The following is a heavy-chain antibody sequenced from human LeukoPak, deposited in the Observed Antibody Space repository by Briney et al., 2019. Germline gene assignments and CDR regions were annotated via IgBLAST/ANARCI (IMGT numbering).Heavy chain of an antibody. CDR2: IYYSGST. V-gene: IGHV4-39*01. Sequence: SETLSLTCTVSGGSISSSSYYWGWIRQPPGKGLEWIGSIYYSGSTYYNPSLKSRVTISVDTSKNQFSLKLSSVTAADTAVYYCAGHFTRRIVGATTSFDYWGQGTLVTVSS. D-gene: IGHD1-26*01. CDR1: GGSISSSSYY. J-gene: IGHJ4*02. CDR3: AGHFTRRIVGATTSFDY.